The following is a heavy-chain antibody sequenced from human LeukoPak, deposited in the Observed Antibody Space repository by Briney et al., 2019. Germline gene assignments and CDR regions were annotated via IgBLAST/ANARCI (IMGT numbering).Heavy chain of an antibody. CDR1: GFNFRSLE. CDR2: VCESGDTK. D-gene: IGHD3-10*01. CDR3: ARALYYYGSGSQDYFDY. J-gene: IGHJ4*02. V-gene: IGHV3-48*03. Sequence: GGSLRLSCATSGFNFRSLEMNWVRQAPGKGLEWVSRVCESGDTKYANSVMGRVTISKDNAKNSLYLQMNNLRAEDTAVYYCARALYYYGSGSQDYFDYWGQGALVTVSS.